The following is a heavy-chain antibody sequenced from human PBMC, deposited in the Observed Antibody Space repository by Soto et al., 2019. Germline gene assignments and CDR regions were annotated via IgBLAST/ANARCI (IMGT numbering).Heavy chain of an antibody. CDR1: GGSIRSGGYY. V-gene: IGHV4-31*03. CDR2: IYYSGNT. J-gene: IGHJ6*02. Sequence: SETLSLTCTVCGGSIRSGGYYWSWVRQNPRRGLEWIGNIYYSGNTYYNPSLKSRLTISVDTSKNQFSLNLSSVTAADTAVYYCARDRLMATAGTARHYFGLDVWGQGTTVTVSS. CDR3: ARDRLMATAGTARHYFGLDV. D-gene: IGHD5-18*01.